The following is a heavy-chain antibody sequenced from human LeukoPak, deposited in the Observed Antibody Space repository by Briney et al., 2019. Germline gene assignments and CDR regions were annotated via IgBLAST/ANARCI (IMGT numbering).Heavy chain of an antibody. V-gene: IGHV3-15*01. CDR3: ATELGWFAESDY. CDR1: GFTFTNAW. Sequence: GGSLRLSCAASGFTFTNAWMTWARQAPGKGLEWVGRIMSNNDGGTTDYAAPVKGRFTISRDDSKNTLYLHMNSLKTEDTAVYYCATELGWFAESDYWGQGTLVTVSS. D-gene: IGHD3-10*01. CDR2: IMSNNDGGTT. J-gene: IGHJ4*02.